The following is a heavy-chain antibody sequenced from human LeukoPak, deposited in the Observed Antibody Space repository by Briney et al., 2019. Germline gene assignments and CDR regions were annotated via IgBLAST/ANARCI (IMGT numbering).Heavy chain of an antibody. D-gene: IGHD6-6*01. CDR1: GYNFPTYW. CDR2: IYPGDSDT. V-gene: IGHV5-51*01. Sequence: GESLKISCKVSGYNFPTYWIGWVRQMPGKGLEWMGIIYPGDSDTRYSPSLQGQVTISAGKSINTAYLQWSSLRASDSAMYYCASHNNSWSHFDYWGRGTLVTVSS. J-gene: IGHJ4*02. CDR3: ASHNNSWSHFDY.